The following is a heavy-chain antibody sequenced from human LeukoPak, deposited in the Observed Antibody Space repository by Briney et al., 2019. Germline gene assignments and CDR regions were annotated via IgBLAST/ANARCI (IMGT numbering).Heavy chain of an antibody. CDR3: AKGTAAPGRRDYFDY. J-gene: IGHJ4*02. D-gene: IGHD6-13*01. CDR1: GFTFSSYD. V-gene: IGHV3-23*01. Sequence: GGSLRLSCAVSGFTFSSYDMSWVRQAPGKGLEWVSGISGSGGSTYYADSVKGRFTISRDNSKNTLYLQMNSLRAEDTAVYYCAKGTAAPGRRDYFDYWGQGTLVTVSS. CDR2: ISGSGGST.